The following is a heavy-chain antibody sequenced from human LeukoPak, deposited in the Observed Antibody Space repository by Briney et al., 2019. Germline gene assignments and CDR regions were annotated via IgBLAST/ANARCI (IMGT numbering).Heavy chain of an antibody. V-gene: IGHV1-2*02. J-gene: IGHJ4*02. D-gene: IGHD2-21*01. CDR2: INPKSGGRDT. CDR3: AKGHYDGDHPHYDGGSVDS. Sequence: RASVKVSCKALEYTFTDYYIHWVRQAPGQGLEWMGWINPKSGGRDTNYAQKFRGRVTMTTDTSISTAYMELSRLRSDDTAVYFCAKGHYDGDHPHYDGGSVDSWGQGTHITVSS. CDR1: EYTFTDYY.